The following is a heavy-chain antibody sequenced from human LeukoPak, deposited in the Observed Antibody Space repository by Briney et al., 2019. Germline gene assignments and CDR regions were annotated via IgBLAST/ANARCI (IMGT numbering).Heavy chain of an antibody. CDR1: GGSISGYH. J-gene: IGHJ6*03. CDR2: IYYSGSS. V-gene: IGHV4-59*01. Sequence: SETLSLTCNVSGGSISGYHWSWIRQPPGKGLEWLGYIYYSGSSNYNPSLKSRVTMSADTSKNQFSLKLSSVTAADTAVYYCARVPRSYYYYYYMDVWGKGTPVTVSS. CDR3: ARVPRSYYYYYYMDV.